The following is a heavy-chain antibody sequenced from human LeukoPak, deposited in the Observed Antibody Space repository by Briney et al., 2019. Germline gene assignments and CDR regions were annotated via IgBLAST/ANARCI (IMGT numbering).Heavy chain of an antibody. J-gene: IGHJ4*02. V-gene: IGHV4-4*02. Sequence: PSGTLSLTCTVSGDSMSSGARWSWVRPSPGKGLEWIGEIFHSGSTNYNPSLRGRVTLSVDNSKNHFPLDLSSVTAADTAVYYCARMGYSGNEAYFAYWGQGTLVTVSS. CDR1: GDSMSSGAR. D-gene: IGHD5-12*01. CDR2: IFHSGST. CDR3: ARMGYSGNEAYFAY.